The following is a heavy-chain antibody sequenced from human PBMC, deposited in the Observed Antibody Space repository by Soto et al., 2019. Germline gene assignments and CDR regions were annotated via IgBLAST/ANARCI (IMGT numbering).Heavy chain of an antibody. CDR1: GYSFTSYW. J-gene: IGHJ6*02. V-gene: IGHV5-10-1*01. Sequence: PXDSLRISCKCSGYSFTSYWISLVLQMPGKGLEWMGRIDPSDSYTNYSPSFQGHVTISADKSISTAYLQWSSLKASDTAMYYCARLEYPGQNYYYGMDVWGQGTTVTVSS. D-gene: IGHD3-3*01. CDR3: ARLEYPGQNYYYGMDV. CDR2: IDPSDSYT.